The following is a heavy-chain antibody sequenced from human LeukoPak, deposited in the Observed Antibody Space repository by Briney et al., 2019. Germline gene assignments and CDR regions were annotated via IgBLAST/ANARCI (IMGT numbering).Heavy chain of an antibody. CDR1: GYTFTGYY. CDR2: INPNSGGT. V-gene: IGHV1-2*02. J-gene: IGHJ3*02. Sequence: ASVKVSCKASGYTFTGYYMHWVRQAPGQGLEWMGWINPNSGGTNYAQKFQGRVTMTRDTSISTAYMELSRLRSDDTAVYYCARAHVLLWFGDLADAFDIWGQGTMVTVSS. CDR3: ARAHVLLWFGDLADAFDI. D-gene: IGHD3-10*01.